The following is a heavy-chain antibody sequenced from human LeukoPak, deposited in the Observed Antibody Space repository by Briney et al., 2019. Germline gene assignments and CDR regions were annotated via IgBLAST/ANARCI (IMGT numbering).Heavy chain of an antibody. CDR2: ISSSGDNT. CDR3: ARGGTYDSSGYPDY. D-gene: IGHD3-22*01. J-gene: IGHJ4*02. V-gene: IGHV3-21*03. CDR1: GFTFSSYT. Sequence: PGGSLGLSCAASGFTFSSYTVNWVRQAPGKGLEWVSAISSSGDNTYYADSVKGRFTISRDNAKNSLYLQMNSLGAEDTAVYYCARGGTYDSSGYPDYWGQGTLVTVSS.